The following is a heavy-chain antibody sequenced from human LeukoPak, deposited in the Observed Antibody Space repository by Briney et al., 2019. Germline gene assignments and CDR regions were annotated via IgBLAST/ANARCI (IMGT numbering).Heavy chain of an antibody. J-gene: IGHJ6*03. CDR3: ARLSGYGLHYYYYMDV. D-gene: IGHD5-12*01. CDR1: GGSINRGNYN. Sequence: PSETLSLTCTVSGGSINRGNYNWDWIRQPPGKGLEWIGSIYYTGSTYYNPSLKSRVTISVDTSKKKFSLKMSSVTAADTAVYYCARLSGYGLHYYYYMDVWGKGTTVTVSS. V-gene: IGHV4-39*07. CDR2: IYYTGST.